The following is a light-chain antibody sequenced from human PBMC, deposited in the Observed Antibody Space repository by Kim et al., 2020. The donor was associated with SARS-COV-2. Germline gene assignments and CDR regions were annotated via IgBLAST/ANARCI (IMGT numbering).Light chain of an antibody. CDR3: QAWDSSTVV. J-gene: IGLJ2*01. CDR2: QDN. CDR1: KLGDKY. V-gene: IGLV3-1*01. Sequence: SYELTQPPSVSVSPGQTASITCSGDKLGDKYACWYQQKPGQSPVLVIYQDNKRPSWIPGRFSGSNSGNTATLTISGTQAMDEADYYCQAWDSSTVV.